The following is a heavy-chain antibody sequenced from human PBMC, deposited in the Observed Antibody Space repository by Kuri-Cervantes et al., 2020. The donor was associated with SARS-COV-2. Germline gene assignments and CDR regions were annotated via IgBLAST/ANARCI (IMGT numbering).Heavy chain of an antibody. J-gene: IGHJ3*02. D-gene: IGHD1-7*01. CDR1: GFTFSSYW. V-gene: IGHV3-7*01. Sequence: GESLKISCAASGFTFSSYWMSWVRQAPGKGLEWVANIKQDGSEKYYADSVKGRFTISRDNSKNTLYLQMNSLRAEDTAVYYCCTPRTTGAFDIWGQGTMVTVSS. CDR3: CTPRTTGAFDI. CDR2: IKQDGSEK.